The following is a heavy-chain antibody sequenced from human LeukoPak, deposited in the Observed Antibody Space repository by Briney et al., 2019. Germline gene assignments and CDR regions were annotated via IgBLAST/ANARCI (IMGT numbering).Heavy chain of an antibody. CDR1: GGPISSYY. CDR3: ARDRSEVTMVRGVIASYYYYYYMDV. CDR2: IYTSGST. V-gene: IGHV4-4*07. J-gene: IGHJ6*03. Sequence: SETLSLTRTVSGGPISSYYWSWIRQPAGKGLEWIGRIYTSGSTNYNPSLKSRVTMSVDTSKNQFSLKLSSVTAADTAVYYCARDRSEVTMVRGVIASYYYYYYMDVWGKGTTVTVSS. D-gene: IGHD3-10*01.